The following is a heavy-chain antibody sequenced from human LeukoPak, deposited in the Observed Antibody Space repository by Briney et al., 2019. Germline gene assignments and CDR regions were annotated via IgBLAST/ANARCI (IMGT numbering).Heavy chain of an antibody. CDR3: TGELP. D-gene: IGHD3-10*01. V-gene: IGHV3-48*03. CDR2: ISTSGST. CDR1: GFTFSSFE. Sequence: GGSLRLSCAASGFTFSSFEMNWVRQAPGKGLEWLSYISTSGSTFYADSVKGRFTVSRDNAKNSLYLQMNSLRAEDTAVYYCTGELPWGQGTLVTVSS. J-gene: IGHJ5*02.